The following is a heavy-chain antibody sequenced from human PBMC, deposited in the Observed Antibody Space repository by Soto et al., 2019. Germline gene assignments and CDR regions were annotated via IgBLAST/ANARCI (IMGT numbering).Heavy chain of an antibody. J-gene: IGHJ5*02. CDR2: IYYSGST. D-gene: IGHD2-2*01. CDR3: ARHPLYPPNIVVVPAASGPPVGWFDP. V-gene: IGHV4-39*01. CDR1: GGSISSSSYY. Sequence: SETLSLTCTVSGGSISSSSYYWGWIRQPPGKGLEWIGSIYYSGSTYYNPSLKSRVTISVDTSKNQFSLKLSSVTAADTAVYYCARHPLYPPNIVVVPAASGPPVGWFDPWGQGTLVTVSS.